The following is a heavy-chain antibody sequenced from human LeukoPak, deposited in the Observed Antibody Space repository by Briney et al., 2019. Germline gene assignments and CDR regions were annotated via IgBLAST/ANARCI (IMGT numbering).Heavy chain of an antibody. J-gene: IGHJ4*02. CDR3: ASAVPAAMGY. CDR2: INHSGST. CDR1: GGSFSGYY. V-gene: IGHV4-34*01. D-gene: IGHD2-2*01. Sequence: SETLSLTCAVYGGSFSGYYWSWIRQPPGKGLEWIGEINHSGSTNYNPSLKSRVTISVDTSKNQFSLKLSSVTAADTAVYYCASAVPAAMGYWGQGTLVTVSS.